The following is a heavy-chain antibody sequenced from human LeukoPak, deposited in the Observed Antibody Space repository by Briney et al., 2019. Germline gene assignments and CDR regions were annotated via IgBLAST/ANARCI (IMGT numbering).Heavy chain of an antibody. V-gene: IGHV3-53*01. CDR2: IYSGGST. CDR3: ASESRGVATLDY. CDR1: GNYW. D-gene: IGHD2-15*01. Sequence: PGGSLRLSCAASGNYWMHWVRQAPGKGLEWVSIIYSGGSTYYADSVQGRFTISRDNSKNTLFLQMNSLRAEDTAVYYCASESRGVATLDYWGQGTLVTVSS. J-gene: IGHJ4*02.